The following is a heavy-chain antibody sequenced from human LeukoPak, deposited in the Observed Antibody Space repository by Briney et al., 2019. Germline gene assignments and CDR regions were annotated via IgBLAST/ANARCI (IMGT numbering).Heavy chain of an antibody. CDR1: GYTFTSYD. CDR2: MNLNSGDA. Sequence: ASVKVSCKASGYTFTSYDINWVRQATGRGLEWMGWMNLNSGDAGYAQKFQGRITMTRNTSISTAYMELSSLRSEHTAVYYCARGCYYNILTATYRNSWFDPWGQGTLVTVSS. D-gene: IGHD3-9*01. J-gene: IGHJ5*02. CDR3: ARGCYYNILTATYRNSWFDP. V-gene: IGHV1-8*01.